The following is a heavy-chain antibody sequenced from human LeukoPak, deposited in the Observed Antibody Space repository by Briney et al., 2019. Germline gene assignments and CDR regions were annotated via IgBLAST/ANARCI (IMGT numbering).Heavy chain of an antibody. CDR2: INPNTGCT. CDR1: GYTFTGYY. J-gene: IGHJ5*02. Sequence: ASVKVSCKASGYTFTGYYMHWVRQVPGQGLEWMGRINPNTGCTNYAQKFQGRVTMTRDTSISTAYMELSRLRSDDTAVYYCARVSPKGYYDSSGYYPSWGQGTLVTVSS. D-gene: IGHD3-22*01. CDR3: ARVSPKGYYDSSGYYPS. V-gene: IGHV1-2*06.